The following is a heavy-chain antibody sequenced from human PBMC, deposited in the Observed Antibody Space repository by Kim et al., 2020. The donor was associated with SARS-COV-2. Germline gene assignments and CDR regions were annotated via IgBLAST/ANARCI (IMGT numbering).Heavy chain of an antibody. CDR2: ISYDGSNK. CDR3: ARGDLWQKVWFDP. CDR1: GFTFSSYG. Sequence: GGSLRLSCAASGFTFSSYGMHWVRQAPGKGLEWVAVISYDGSNKYYADSVKGRFTISRDNSKNTLYLQMNSLRAEDTAVYYCARGDLWQKVWFDPWGQGTLVTVSS. V-gene: IGHV3-33*05. J-gene: IGHJ5*02.